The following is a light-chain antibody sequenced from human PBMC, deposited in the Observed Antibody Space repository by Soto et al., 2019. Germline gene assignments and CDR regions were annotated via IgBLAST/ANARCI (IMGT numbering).Light chain of an antibody. Sequence: DIQMTQSPSTLSGSVGDRVTITCLASQTISSWLAWYQQKPGKAPKLLIYKASTLKSGVPSRFSGSGSGTEFTLTIRSLQPDDFATYYCQHYNSYSEAFGQGTKVDI. J-gene: IGKJ1*01. V-gene: IGKV1-5*03. CDR3: QHYNSYSEA. CDR1: QTISSW. CDR2: KAS.